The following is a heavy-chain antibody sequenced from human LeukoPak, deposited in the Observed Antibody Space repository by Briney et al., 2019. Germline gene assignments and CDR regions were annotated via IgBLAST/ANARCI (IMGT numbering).Heavy chain of an antibody. J-gene: IGHJ4*02. CDR2: IHYSGST. CDR1: VDSLGSYY. CDR3: ARDGVAGGFDN. Sequence: SETLSLTCTVSVDSLGSYYWNWIRQPPGKGLEWIGYIHYSGSTNHNASLKCRVTISVDTSKNQFSLKLSSVTAADTAVYYCARDGVAGGFDNWGQGTLVTVSS. D-gene: IGHD6-19*01. V-gene: IGHV4-59*01.